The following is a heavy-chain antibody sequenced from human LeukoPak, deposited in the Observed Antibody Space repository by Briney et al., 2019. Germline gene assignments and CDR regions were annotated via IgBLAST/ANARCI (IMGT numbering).Heavy chain of an antibody. Sequence: TSQTLSLTCAVSGGSISSGGYSWSWIRQPPGKGLEWIGYIFHSGSTYYNPSLKNRVTISIDRSKNQFSLKLSSVTAADTAVYYCARGLARAAILSGSASSYYYYGMDVWGQGTTVTVSS. CDR1: GGSISSGGYS. J-gene: IGHJ6*02. CDR2: IFHSGST. D-gene: IGHD1-26*01. V-gene: IGHV4-30-2*01. CDR3: ARGLARAAILSGSASSYYYYGMDV.